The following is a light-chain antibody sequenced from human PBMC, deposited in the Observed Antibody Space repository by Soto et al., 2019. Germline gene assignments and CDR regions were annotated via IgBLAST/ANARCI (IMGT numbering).Light chain of an antibody. CDR1: QSVSNS. CDR2: GAS. J-gene: IGKJ1*01. V-gene: IGKV3-15*01. Sequence: EVLMTQSPATLSVSPGERATLSCRASQSVSNSLAWYQQKPGQAPRLLIYGASTRATGIPARFSGSGSGTEFTLTISSLQSEDFAVYYCQQYNNWPSWTFGQGTKVDIK. CDR3: QQYNNWPSWT.